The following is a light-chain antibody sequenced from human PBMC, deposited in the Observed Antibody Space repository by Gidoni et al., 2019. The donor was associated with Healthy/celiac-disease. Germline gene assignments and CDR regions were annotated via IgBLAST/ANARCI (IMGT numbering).Light chain of an antibody. CDR2: DAS. Sequence: DNQMTQSPSSLSASVGDRVTITGQASQDISNYLNWYQQKPGKAPKLLIYDASNLETGVPSRFSGSGSGTDFTFTISSLQPEDIATYYCQQYDNLPITFGQGTRLEIK. CDR1: QDISNY. V-gene: IGKV1-33*01. CDR3: QQYDNLPIT. J-gene: IGKJ5*01.